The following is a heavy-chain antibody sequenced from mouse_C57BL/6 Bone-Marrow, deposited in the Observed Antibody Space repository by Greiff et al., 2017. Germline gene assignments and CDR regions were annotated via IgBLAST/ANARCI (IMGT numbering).Heavy chain of an antibody. Sequence: EVKLVESGGDLVKPGGSLKLSCAASGFTFSSYGMSWVRQTPDKRLAWVATISSGGSYTYYPDSVKGRFTISRDNAKNTLYLQMSSLKSEDTAMYYCARITTVVVPMDYWGQGTSVTVSS. CDR3: ARITTVVVPMDY. CDR2: ISSGGSYT. CDR1: GFTFSSYG. D-gene: IGHD1-1*01. V-gene: IGHV5-6*01. J-gene: IGHJ4*01.